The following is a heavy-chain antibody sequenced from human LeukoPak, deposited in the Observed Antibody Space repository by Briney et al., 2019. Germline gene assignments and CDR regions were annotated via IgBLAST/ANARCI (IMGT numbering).Heavy chain of an antibody. CDR1: GGSFSGYY. D-gene: IGHD5-12*01. J-gene: IGHJ4*02. CDR2: INHSGST. V-gene: IGHV4-34*01. Sequence: SETLSLTCAVYGGSFSGYYWSGIRQPPGKGREWIGEINHSGSTNYNPSLKSRVTISVDTSKNQFSLKLSSVTAADTAVYYCARGKWLRSSFDYWGQGTLVTVSS. CDR3: ARGKWLRSSFDY.